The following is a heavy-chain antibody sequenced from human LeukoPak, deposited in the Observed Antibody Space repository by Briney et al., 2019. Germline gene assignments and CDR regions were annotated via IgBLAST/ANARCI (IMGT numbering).Heavy chain of an antibody. Sequence: SETLSLTRTVSGGSNSRGNYYGAWIRRPPGKGLEWIGSIYYGGDTYYNPSLKSRVTLAVDTSKDHFSLKMRSAAAADTAVYFCARDPAPGDVYYGMDVWGQGTTVTVSS. CDR1: GGSNSRGNYY. CDR3: ARDPAPGDVYYGMDV. CDR2: IYYGGDT. D-gene: IGHD3-16*01. J-gene: IGHJ6*02. V-gene: IGHV4-39*02.